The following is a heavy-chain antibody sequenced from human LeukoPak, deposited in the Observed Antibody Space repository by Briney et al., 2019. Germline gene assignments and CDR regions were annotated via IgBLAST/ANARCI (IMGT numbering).Heavy chain of an antibody. D-gene: IGHD6-6*01. V-gene: IGHV4-30-4*01. CDR1: GGSISSGDYY. Sequence: SQTLSLTCTVSGGSISSGDYYWSWIRQPPGKGLEWIGYIYYSGSTYYNPSLKSRVTISVDTSKNQFSLKLSSVTAADTAVYFCARFNSRPRYGMDVWGQGATVTVSS. J-gene: IGHJ6*02. CDR3: ARFNSRPRYGMDV. CDR2: IYYSGST.